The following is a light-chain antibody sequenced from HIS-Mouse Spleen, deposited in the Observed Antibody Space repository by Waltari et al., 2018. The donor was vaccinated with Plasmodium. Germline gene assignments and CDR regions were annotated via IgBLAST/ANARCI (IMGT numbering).Light chain of an antibody. V-gene: IGKV1-39*01. Sequence: DIQLTQYPSSLSASVGYRVTITCRASQSISSYLNWYQQKPGKAPKLLIYAASSLQSGVPSRFSGSGSGTDFTLTISSLQPEDFATYYCQQSYSTWTFGQGTKVEIK. J-gene: IGKJ1*01. CDR3: QQSYSTWT. CDR2: AAS. CDR1: QSISSY.